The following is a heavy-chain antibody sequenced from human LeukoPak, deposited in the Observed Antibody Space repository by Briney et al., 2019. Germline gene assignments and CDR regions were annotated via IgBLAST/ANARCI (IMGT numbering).Heavy chain of an antibody. CDR3: ARESRAYCSGGSCYGTAFDI. CDR1: GFTFSSYG. CDR2: IWYDGSNK. Sequence: GGSLRLSCAASGFTFSSYGMHWVRQAPGKGLEWVAVIWYDGSNKYYADSVKGRFTISRDNSKNTLYLQMNSLRAEDTAVYYCARESRAYCSGGSCYGTAFDIWGQGTMVTVSS. J-gene: IGHJ3*02. D-gene: IGHD2-15*01. V-gene: IGHV3-33*01.